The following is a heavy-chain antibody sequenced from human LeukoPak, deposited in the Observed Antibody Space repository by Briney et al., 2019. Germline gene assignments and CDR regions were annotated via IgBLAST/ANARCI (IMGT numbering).Heavy chain of an antibody. V-gene: IGHV3-7*01. CDR3: GRDSFETDIDY. Sequence: PGGSLRLSCAASGFTFSTYWMSWVRQAPGKGLEWVANIKEDGSETYYVDSLRGRFTISRDNLKNSLYLQINSLSAEDTAVYYCGRDSFETDIDYWGQGTLVSVFS. CDR1: GFTFSTYW. D-gene: IGHD1-14*01. CDR2: IKEDGSET. J-gene: IGHJ4*02.